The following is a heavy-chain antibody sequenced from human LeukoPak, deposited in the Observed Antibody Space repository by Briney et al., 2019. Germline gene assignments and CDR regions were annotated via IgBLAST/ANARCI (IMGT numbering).Heavy chain of an antibody. CDR3: AWNGCSSLGYYFDY. J-gene: IGHJ4*02. CDR2: VYNSEFT. V-gene: IGHV4-59*01. CDR1: GGSLSGYY. D-gene: IGHD3-3*01. Sequence: SETLSLTCTVSGGSLSGYYWSWIRQAPGKGLEWIGYVYNSEFTKYNPSLKSRLTISLDTSKSQFSLRLSSVTAADTAFYYCAWNGCSSLGYYFDYWGQGTLVTVSS.